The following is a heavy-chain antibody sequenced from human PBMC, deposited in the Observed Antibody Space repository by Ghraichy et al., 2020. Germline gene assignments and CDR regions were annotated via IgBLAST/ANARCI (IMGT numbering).Heavy chain of an antibody. V-gene: IGHV4-39*01. CDR2: IYYSGST. CDR3: ARHGGSGSYYRNTFDI. J-gene: IGHJ3*02. D-gene: IGHD1-26*01. CDR1: GSSISSSNFY. Sequence: SETLSLTCTVSGSSISSSNFYWGWIRQPPGKGLEWIGSIYYSGSTWYNPSLKSRVTISVDTSKNHFSLKLSSVTAADTAVYYCARHGGSGSYYRNTFDIWGQGTMVTVSS.